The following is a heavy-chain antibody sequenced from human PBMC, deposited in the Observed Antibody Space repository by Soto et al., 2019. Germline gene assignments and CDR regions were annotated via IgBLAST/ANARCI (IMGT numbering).Heavy chain of an antibody. Sequence: EVHLVESGGGLVKPGGSLRLSCAASGFTLSNAWMNWVRQAPGKGLEWVGRINTKTEGGTTDYAVPGKGRFTMTTNASKDPRNLQMNSLKTEDTAVYCCTTDTRWAVGGSHTQDYWGQGTLVTVSS. CDR1: GFTLSNAW. CDR2: INTKTEGGTT. J-gene: IGHJ4*02. CDR3: TTDTRWAVGGSHTQDY. V-gene: IGHV3-15*07. D-gene: IGHD6-19*01.